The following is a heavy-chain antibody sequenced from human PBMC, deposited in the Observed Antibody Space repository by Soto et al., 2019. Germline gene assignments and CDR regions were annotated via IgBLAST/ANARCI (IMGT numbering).Heavy chain of an antibody. CDR3: ARAWELTNYYGMDV. CDR2: IYSGGST. Sequence: EVQLVESGGGLIQPGGSLRLSCAASGFTVSSNYMSWVRQAPGKGLEWVSVIYSGGSTYYADSVKGRFTISRDNSKNTVHLQMNSLRAEDTAVDYCARAWELTNYYGMDVWDQGTTVTVSS. D-gene: IGHD1-26*01. J-gene: IGHJ6*02. CDR1: GFTVSSNY. V-gene: IGHV3-53*01.